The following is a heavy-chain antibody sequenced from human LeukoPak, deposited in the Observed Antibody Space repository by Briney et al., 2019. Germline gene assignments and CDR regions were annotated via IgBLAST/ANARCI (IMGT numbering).Heavy chain of an antibody. CDR2: ISAYNGNT. J-gene: IGHJ5*02. V-gene: IGHV1-18*01. CDR3: ARDGGLTIFGVFRNWFDP. Sequence: ASVKVSCKASGYTFTSYGISWVRQAPGQGLEWMGWISAYNGNTNCAQKLQGRVTMTTDTSTSTAYMELRSLRSDDTAVYYCARDGGLTIFGVFRNWFDPWGQGTLVTVSS. CDR1: GYTFTSYG. D-gene: IGHD3-3*01.